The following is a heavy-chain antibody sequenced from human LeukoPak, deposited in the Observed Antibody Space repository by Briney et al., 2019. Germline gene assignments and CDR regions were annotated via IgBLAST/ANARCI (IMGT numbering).Heavy chain of an antibody. CDR2: ISYDGSNK. CDR3: AKDGGVTTQWWLIDYYFDS. D-gene: IGHD2-8*02. J-gene: IGHJ4*02. Sequence: TGGSLRLSCAASGFTFISYWMTWVRQAPGKGLEWVAVISYDGSNKYYADSVKGRFTVSRDDSKNTLYLQMNSLRDEDTVVYYCAKDGGVTTQWWLIDYYFDSWGQGTLVTVSS. V-gene: IGHV3-30*18. CDR1: GFTFISYW.